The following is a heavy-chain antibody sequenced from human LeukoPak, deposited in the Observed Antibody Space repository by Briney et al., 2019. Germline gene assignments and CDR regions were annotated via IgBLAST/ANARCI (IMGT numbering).Heavy chain of an antibody. V-gene: IGHV3-74*03. CDR2: TDYDGSTT. J-gene: IGHJ6*02. D-gene: IGHD3-10*01. CDR1: GFTFSSYA. Sequence: PGGSLRLSCAASGFTFSSYAMSWVRQAPGKGLVWVSRTDYDGSTTLYADSVKGRFTISRDNAKKTLDLQMNSLRAEDTAVYYCARGWFGSRNMDVWGQGTTVTVSS. CDR3: ARGWFGSRNMDV.